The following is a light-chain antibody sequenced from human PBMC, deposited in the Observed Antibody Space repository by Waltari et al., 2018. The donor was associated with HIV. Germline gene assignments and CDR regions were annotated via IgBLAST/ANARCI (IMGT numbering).Light chain of an antibody. V-gene: IGLV2-8*01. J-gene: IGLJ2*01. CDR1: SSDIGGYNY. CDR2: GAP. CDR3: SAYAPTNRFWVL. Sequence: QSALTQPPSASGSPGQSVTMSCPGTSSDIGGYNYVSWYQQHPGTAHQLIMTGAPKRPSGCPDRCAGSRAGNTASRTGSGLQAEDEARYCCSAYAPTNRFWVLFGGGTTLTVL.